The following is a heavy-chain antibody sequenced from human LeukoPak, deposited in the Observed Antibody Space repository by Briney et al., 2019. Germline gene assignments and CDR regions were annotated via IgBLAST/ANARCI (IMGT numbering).Heavy chain of an antibody. CDR2: ISGSGGST. J-gene: IGHJ3*02. D-gene: IGHD2-21*02. CDR3: ARVREAYCGGDCYHDAFDI. CDR1: GFTFSSYA. V-gene: IGHV3-23*01. Sequence: GGSLRLSCAASGFTFSSYAMSWVRQAPGKGLEWVSAISGSGGSTYYADSVKGRFTISRDNSKNTLYLQMNSLRAEDTAVYYCARVREAYCGGDCYHDAFDIWAKGQWSPSLQ.